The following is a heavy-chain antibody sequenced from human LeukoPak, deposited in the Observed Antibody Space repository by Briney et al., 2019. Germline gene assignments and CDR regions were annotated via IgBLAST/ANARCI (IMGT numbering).Heavy chain of an antibody. Sequence: PGGSLRLSCAASGFTFSSYWMSWVRRAPGKGLEWVANIKQDGSEKYYVDSVKGRFTISRDIAKNSLYLQMNSLRAEDTAVYYCARTFPRGYYGMDVWGKGTTVTVSS. CDR2: IKQDGSEK. V-gene: IGHV3-7*03. D-gene: IGHD3-10*01. CDR1: GFTFSSYW. CDR3: ARTFPRGYYGMDV. J-gene: IGHJ6*04.